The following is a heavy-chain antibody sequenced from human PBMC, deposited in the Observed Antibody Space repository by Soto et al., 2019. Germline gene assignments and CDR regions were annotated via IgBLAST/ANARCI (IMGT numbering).Heavy chain of an antibody. CDR1: GYTFTNYA. CDR3: ARNGVGTYHFDY. V-gene: IGHV1-3*01. CDR2: INAGNGNT. J-gene: IGHJ4*02. D-gene: IGHD1-1*01. Sequence: QVQLVQSGAEVKKPGASVKVSCKASGYTFTNYAMHWVRQAPGQRLEWMGWINAGNGNTKYSQKFKGRVTITRDTSASTASMELSSLRSEDTAVYNCARNGVGTYHFDYLGQGTLITVSS.